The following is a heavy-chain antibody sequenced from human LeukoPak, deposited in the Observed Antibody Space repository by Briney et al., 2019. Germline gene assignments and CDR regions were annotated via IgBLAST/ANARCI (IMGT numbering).Heavy chain of an antibody. J-gene: IGHJ5*02. CDR2: IYYTGST. V-gene: IGHV4-39*07. CDR1: GGSISTSAYY. CDR3: ARGIGSTFDP. Sequence: SETLSLTCTVSGGSISTSAYYRAWIRQPPGKGLEWIGNIYYTGSTSYNPSLKSRVTISVDTSKNQFFLKVSSVTAADTAVYYCARGIGSTFDPWGPGTLVTVSS. D-gene: IGHD2-2*03.